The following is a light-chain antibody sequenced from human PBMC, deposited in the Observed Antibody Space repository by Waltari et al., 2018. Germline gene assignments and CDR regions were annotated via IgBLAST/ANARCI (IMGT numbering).Light chain of an antibody. CDR1: RPTLGNPY. J-gene: IGLJ7*01. CDR2: ENS. CDR3: GTWDSSLSGAV. V-gene: IGLV1-51*02. Sequence: QSVFTQPPSVSAAPGQRVTLSCLGGRPTLGNPYVSWSRQFPGTAPKLLIYENSERPSGIPGRFSGSKSGTSATLDITGLQAGDEADYYCGTWDSSLSGAVFGGGTHLTVL.